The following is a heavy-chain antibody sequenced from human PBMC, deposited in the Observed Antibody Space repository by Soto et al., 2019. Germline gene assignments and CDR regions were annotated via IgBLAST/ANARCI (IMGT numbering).Heavy chain of an antibody. CDR1: GYRFNAYT. CDR2: ISSDESNK. CDR3: ARGSYNWNDFPFDH. Sequence: QVQLVESGGGVVQPGRPLRLSCAASGYRFNAYTIHWVRQAPGKGLEWVALISSDESNKYYADSVKGRFTISRDDSEKTLFLQMNSLRPEDTAVYYCARGSYNWNDFPFDHWGQGTLVTVSS. V-gene: IGHV3-30-3*01. J-gene: IGHJ4*02. D-gene: IGHD1-1*01.